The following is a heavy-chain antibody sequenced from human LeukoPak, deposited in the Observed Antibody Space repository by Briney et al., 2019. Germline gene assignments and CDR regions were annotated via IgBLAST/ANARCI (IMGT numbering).Heavy chain of an antibody. CDR3: ARHLSGVTGYTYGRGIDS. CDR1: GFTFSSYW. J-gene: IGHJ4*02. D-gene: IGHD5-18*01. V-gene: IGHV3-7*01. Sequence: GGSLRLSCAASGFTFSSYWMSWVRQAPGKGLEWVANIKQDGSEKYYADSVEGRFTISRDNAKKSLYLQMNSLRAEDTAVYYCARHLSGVTGYTYGRGIDSWGQGTLVTVSS. CDR2: IKQDGSEK.